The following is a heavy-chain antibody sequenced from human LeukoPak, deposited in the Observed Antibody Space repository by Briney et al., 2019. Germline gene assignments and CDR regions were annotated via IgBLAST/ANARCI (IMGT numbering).Heavy chain of an antibody. CDR2: ISSSGSTI. J-gene: IGHJ2*01. CDR1: GFTFSSYE. Sequence: GGSLRLYCAASGFTFSSYEINWVRQAPGKGLEWVSYISSSGSTIYYADSVKGRFTISRDNAKNSLFLQINSLRAEDTAVYYCARDSSSYWFFDLWGRGTLVTVSS. CDR3: ARDSSSYWFFDL. V-gene: IGHV3-48*03.